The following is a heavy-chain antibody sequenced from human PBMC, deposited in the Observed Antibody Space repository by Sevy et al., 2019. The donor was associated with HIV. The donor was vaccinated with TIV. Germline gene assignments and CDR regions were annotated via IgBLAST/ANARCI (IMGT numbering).Heavy chain of an antibody. D-gene: IGHD3-22*01. V-gene: IGHV4-59*01. Sequence: SETLSLTCTVSGGSISSYYWSWIRQPPGKGLEGIGYIYYSGSTNYNPSLKSRVTISVDTSNNQFSLKLSSVTAADTAVYYCASSLYNGVTTTFDYWGQGTLVTVSS. CDR2: IYYSGST. J-gene: IGHJ4*02. CDR3: ASSLYNGVTTTFDY. CDR1: GGSISSYY.